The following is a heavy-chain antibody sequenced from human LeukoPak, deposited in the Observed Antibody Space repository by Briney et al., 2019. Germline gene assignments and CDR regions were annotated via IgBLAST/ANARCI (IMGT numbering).Heavy chain of an antibody. CDR2: IIPIFGTA. D-gene: IGHD3-22*01. CDR1: GGTFSSYA. J-gene: IGHJ4*02. Sequence: GSSVKVSCKASGGTFSSYAISWLRQAPGQGLEWMGGIIPIFGTANYAQKFQGRVTITTDESTSTAYMELSSLRSEDTAVYYCARSRISRDYYDSSGYLDYWGQGTLVTVSS. V-gene: IGHV1-69*05. CDR3: ARSRISRDYYDSSGYLDY.